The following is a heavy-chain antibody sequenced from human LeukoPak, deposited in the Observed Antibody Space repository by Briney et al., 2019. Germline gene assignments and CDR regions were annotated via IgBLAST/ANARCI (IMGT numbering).Heavy chain of an antibody. Sequence: SETLSLTCAVYGGSFSGYYWSWIRQPPGKGLEWNGEINHSGSTNYNPSLKSRVTISVDTSKNQFSLKLSSVTAADTAVYYCATYYDSSGYYFRWGQGTLVTVSS. CDR3: ATYYDSSGYYFR. CDR2: INHSGST. J-gene: IGHJ4*02. D-gene: IGHD3-22*01. CDR1: GGSFSGYY. V-gene: IGHV4-34*01.